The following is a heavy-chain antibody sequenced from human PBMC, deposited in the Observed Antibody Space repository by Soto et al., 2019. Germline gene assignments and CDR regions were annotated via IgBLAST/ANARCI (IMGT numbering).Heavy chain of an antibody. CDR1: GGSFSGYY. CDR3: ARIQIWSYHCDY. CDR2: INHRGST. Sequence: SETLSLTCAVFGGSFSGYYWSWFRQSPGKGLEWIGEINHRGSTSYNPSLKSRVTISVDTSKRQFSLHLNSVTAADTAVYSCARIQIWSYHCDYWGQGTLVTVS. D-gene: IGHD5-18*01. J-gene: IGHJ4*02. V-gene: IGHV4-34*01.